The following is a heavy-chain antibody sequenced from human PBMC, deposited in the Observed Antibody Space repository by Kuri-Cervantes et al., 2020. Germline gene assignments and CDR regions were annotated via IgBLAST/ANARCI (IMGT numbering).Heavy chain of an antibody. CDR1: GFTFSDHY. CDR2: TRNKANSYTT. V-gene: IGHV3-72*01. CDR3: ARAEGDYYYMDV. J-gene: IGHJ6*03. Sequence: GESLKISCAASGFTFSDHYMDWVRQAPGKGLEWVGRTRNKANSYTTEYAASVKGRFTISRDDSKNSLYLQMNSLRAEDTALYYCARAEGDYYYMDVWGKGTTVTVSS. D-gene: IGHD1-14*01.